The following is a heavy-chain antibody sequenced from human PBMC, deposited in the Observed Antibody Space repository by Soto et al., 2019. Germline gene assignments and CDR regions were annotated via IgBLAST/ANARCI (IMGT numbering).Heavy chain of an antibody. V-gene: IGHV3-9*01. CDR2: LTWNGEVL. Sequence: EVQLAESGGALVQPGRSLRLSCVASGFTFDDYAIHWVRQTPGKGLEWVSGLTWNGEVLGYADSVKGRFTISRDNAKNSLYLEMNSLRPEDTALYYCVRLQSYYDTSGYYYWGQGTLVTVSS. CDR1: GFTFDDYA. D-gene: IGHD3-22*01. CDR3: VRLQSYYDTSGYYY. J-gene: IGHJ4*02.